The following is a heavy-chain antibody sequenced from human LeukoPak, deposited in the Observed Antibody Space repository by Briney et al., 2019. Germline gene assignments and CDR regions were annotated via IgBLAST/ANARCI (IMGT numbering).Heavy chain of an antibody. CDR1: GFPFSSHG. D-gene: IGHD2-15*01. CDR2: ISPGGGPT. J-gene: IGHJ4*02. V-gene: IGHV3-23*01. Sequence: PGGSLRLSCAGSGFPFSSHGMNWVRQAPGKGLEWVSGISPGGGPTYYADSVKGRFTISRDNSKNTLYLQMNSLRAEDTAVYYCANGLWVGSCFDYWGQGTLVTVSS. CDR3: ANGLWVGSCFDY.